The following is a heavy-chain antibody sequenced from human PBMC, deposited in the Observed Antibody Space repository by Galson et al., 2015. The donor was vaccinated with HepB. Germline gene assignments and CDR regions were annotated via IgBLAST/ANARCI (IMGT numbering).Heavy chain of an antibody. CDR1: GFTFGDYA. J-gene: IGHJ4*02. CDR2: IRSKAYGGTT. CDR3: TRDRSSNSDYDSSGYYFDY. Sequence: SLRLSCAASGFTFGDYAMSWVRQAPGKGLEWVGFIRSKAYGGTTEYAASVKGRFTISRDDSKSIAYLQMNSLKTEDTAVYYCTRDRSSNSDYDSSGYYFDYWGQGTLVTVSS. D-gene: IGHD3-22*01. V-gene: IGHV3-49*04.